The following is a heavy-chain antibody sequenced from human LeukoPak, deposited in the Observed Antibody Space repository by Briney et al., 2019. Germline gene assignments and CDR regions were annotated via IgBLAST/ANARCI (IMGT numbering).Heavy chain of an antibody. CDR3: AKDGRYCSGGSCYSVDFDY. CDR2: ISGSGGST. V-gene: IGHV3-23*01. CDR1: GFTFSSYA. Sequence: GGSLRLSCAASGFTFSSYAMSWVRQAPGKGLEWVSAISGSGGSTYYADSVKGRFTISRDNSKNTLYLQMNSLRAEDTAVYYCAKDGRYCSGGSCYSVDFDYWGQGTTVTVSS. D-gene: IGHD2-15*01. J-gene: IGHJ4*03.